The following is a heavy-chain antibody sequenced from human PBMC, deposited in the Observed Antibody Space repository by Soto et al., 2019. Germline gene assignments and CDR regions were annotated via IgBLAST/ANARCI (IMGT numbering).Heavy chain of an antibody. Sequence: QLQLQESGPGLVKPSETLSLTCTVSGGSISSSSYYWGWIRQPPGKGLEWIGSIYYSGSTYYNPSLKSRVTISVDTSKNQFSLKLSSVTAADTAVSYCARFLRYGYTGFDYWGQGTLVTVSS. CDR2: IYYSGST. J-gene: IGHJ4*02. V-gene: IGHV4-39*01. CDR1: GGSISSSSYY. CDR3: ARFLRYGYTGFDY. D-gene: IGHD5-18*01.